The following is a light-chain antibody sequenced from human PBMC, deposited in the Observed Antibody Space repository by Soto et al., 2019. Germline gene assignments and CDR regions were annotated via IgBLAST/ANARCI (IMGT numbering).Light chain of an antibody. V-gene: IGKV3-11*01. Sequence: EIVLTQSPATLSLSPGERATLSCRASQSVSSCLAWYQQKPGQAPRLLIYDASNGATGIPARFSGSGSGTDFTITISSLEPEDFAVYYCQQSSNWPLTFGGGTKVEIK. J-gene: IGKJ4*01. CDR1: QSVSSC. CDR2: DAS. CDR3: QQSSNWPLT.